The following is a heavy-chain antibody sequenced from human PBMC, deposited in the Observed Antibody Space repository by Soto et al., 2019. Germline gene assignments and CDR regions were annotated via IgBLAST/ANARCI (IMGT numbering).Heavy chain of an antibody. CDR2: ISYDGSNK. CDR3: ARDTNY. D-gene: IGHD3-3*01. Sequence: QVQLVESGGGVVQPGRSLRLSCAASGFTFSSYAMHWVRQAPGKGLEWVAVISYDGSNKYYADSVKGRFTISRDNSKNTLYLQMNSLSAEDTAVYYCARDTNYWGQGTLVTVSS. J-gene: IGHJ4*02. V-gene: IGHV3-30-3*01. CDR1: GFTFSSYA.